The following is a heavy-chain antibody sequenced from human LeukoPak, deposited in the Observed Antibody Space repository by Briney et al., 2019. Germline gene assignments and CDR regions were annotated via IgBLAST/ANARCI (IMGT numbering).Heavy chain of an antibody. D-gene: IGHD7-27*01. V-gene: IGHV3-49*04. J-gene: IGHJ3*02. CDR2: IRSKAHGGTT. CDR3: TRGGTGRGDARAFDI. CDR1: GFTVSANY. Sequence: PGGSLRLSCAASGFTVSANYMSWVRQAPGKGLEWVGFIRSKAHGGTTEYAASVKGRFTISRDDSKSIAYLQMNSLKTEDTAVYYCTRGGTGRGDARAFDIWGQGTMVTVSS.